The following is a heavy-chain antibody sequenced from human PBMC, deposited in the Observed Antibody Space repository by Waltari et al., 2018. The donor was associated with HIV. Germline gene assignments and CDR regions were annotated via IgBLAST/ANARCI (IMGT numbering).Heavy chain of an antibody. CDR3: ATARETMGVDFDY. D-gene: IGHD3-10*01. J-gene: IGHJ4*02. CDR1: AGTFLRYS. CDR2: MVPMSDKP. Sequence: QAQLVQSGAEVRRPGSSVKVSCKASAGTFLRYSINWVRQAPGQGLEWMGRMVPMSDKPNYAQKFRGRVTITADKSTSTAYMELNNLRFGDTAVYYCATARETMGVDFDYWGQGTLVAVSS. V-gene: IGHV1-69*02.